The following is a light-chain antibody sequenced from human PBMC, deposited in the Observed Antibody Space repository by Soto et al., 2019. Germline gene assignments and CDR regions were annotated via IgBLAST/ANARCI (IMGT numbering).Light chain of an antibody. CDR3: QQYNIWPPYT. J-gene: IGKJ5*01. CDR1: QRISSN. CDR2: GAS. Sequence: EMVLTQSPGTLSLSPGERATLYCKASQRISSNLAWYQQKPGQPPRLLIYGASTRATGIPARFSGSGSGTEFTLTVSGLQSEDFALYYCQQYNIWPPYTFGQGTRLEIK. V-gene: IGKV3-15*01.